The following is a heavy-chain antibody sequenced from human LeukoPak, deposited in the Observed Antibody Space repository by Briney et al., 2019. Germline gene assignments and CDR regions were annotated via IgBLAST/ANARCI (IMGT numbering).Heavy chain of an antibody. D-gene: IGHD3-22*01. CDR3: AKAYDTSGYFPFDY. CDR2: ISASGGST. CDR1: GFTFNSYA. Sequence: GGSLRLSCAASGFTFNSYAMSWVRQAPGKELEWVSDISASGGSTYYADSVKGRFTISRDNSKNTLYLQMNSMRAEDTAVYYCAKAYDTSGYFPFDYWGQGTLVTVSS. V-gene: IGHV3-23*01. J-gene: IGHJ4*02.